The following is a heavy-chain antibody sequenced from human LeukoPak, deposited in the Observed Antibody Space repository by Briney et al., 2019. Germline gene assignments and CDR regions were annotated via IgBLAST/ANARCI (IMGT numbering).Heavy chain of an antibody. CDR3: ARDRGATYYYAMDV. Sequence: GRSLRLSCAASGFTFSSYPMHWVRQAPGKGLEWVAVISHDGSSKYYADSVKGRFTISRDNSKNTLYVQMNSLRPEDTAVYYCARDRGATYYYAMDVWGQGTTVTVSS. CDR1: GFTFSSYP. V-gene: IGHV3-30-3*01. J-gene: IGHJ6*02. CDR2: ISHDGSSK.